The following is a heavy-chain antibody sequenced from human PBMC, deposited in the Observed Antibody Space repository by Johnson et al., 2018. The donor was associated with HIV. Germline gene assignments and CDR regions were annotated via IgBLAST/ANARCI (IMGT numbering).Heavy chain of an antibody. V-gene: IGHV3-23*04. CDR1: GFTFSSYA. D-gene: IGHD5-24*01. CDR2: ISGTAGDT. CDR3: ARFGRGGSHAFDI. Sequence: VQLVESGGGLVQPGGSLRLSCAASGFTFSSYAMSWVRQAPGKGLEWVSAISGTAGDTYYPGSVKGRFTISRENAKNSLYLQMNSLRAEDTALYYCARFGRGGSHAFDIWGQGTMVTVSS. J-gene: IGHJ3*02.